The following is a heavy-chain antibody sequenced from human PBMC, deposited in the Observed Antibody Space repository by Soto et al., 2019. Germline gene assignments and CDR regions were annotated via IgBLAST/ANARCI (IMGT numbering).Heavy chain of an antibody. CDR1: SGSFSDYF. D-gene: IGHD3-16*02. CDR2: INHSGSA. J-gene: IGHJ4*02. CDR3: ARGRLHLGELSFNYLDS. Sequence: SETLSLTCAVYSGSFSDYFWSWIRQPPWKGLEWIGEINHSGSANYIPSLRSRVTISVDTSKNQFSLKLNSVTAADTAVYYCARGRLHLGELSFNYLDSWGQETLLTVYS. V-gene: IGHV4-34*01.